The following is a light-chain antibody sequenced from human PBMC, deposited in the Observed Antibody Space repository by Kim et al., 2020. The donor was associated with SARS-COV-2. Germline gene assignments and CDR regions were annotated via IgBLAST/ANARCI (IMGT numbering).Light chain of an antibody. CDR1: QSISSN. CDR3: HQYAGAPWT. V-gene: IGKV3-20*01. J-gene: IGKJ1*01. Sequence: LSPGERATLSCRASQSISSNGVWTQHKPGQAPRLLIYGASSRATGIPDRFSGSGSGTDFTLTINRLEPEDFAVYYCHQYAGAPWTLGQGTKVDIK. CDR2: GAS.